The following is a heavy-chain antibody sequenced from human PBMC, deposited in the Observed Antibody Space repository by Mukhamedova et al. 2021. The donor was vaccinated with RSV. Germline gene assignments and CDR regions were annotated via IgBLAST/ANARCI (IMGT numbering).Heavy chain of an antibody. CDR3: ARNDYYGSGED. CDR2: INHSGST. J-gene: IGHJ4*02. D-gene: IGHD3-10*01. Sequence: GKGLEWIGEINHSGSTNYNPSLKSRVTISVDTSKNQFSLKLSSVTAADTAVYYCARNDYYGSGEDWGQGTLVTVSS. V-gene: IGHV4-34*01.